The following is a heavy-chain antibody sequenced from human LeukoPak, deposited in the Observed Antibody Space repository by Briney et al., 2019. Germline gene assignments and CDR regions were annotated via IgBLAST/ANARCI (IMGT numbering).Heavy chain of an antibody. CDR2: IKQDGSEK. CDR1: GFTFSSYW. CDR3: ATSRTSDY. J-gene: IGHJ4*02. D-gene: IGHD1-14*01. Sequence: GSLRLSCAASGFTFSSYWMSWVRQAPGKGLEWVAIIKQDGSEKYYVDSVKGRFTISRDNAEKSLYLQMNSLRAADTAVYYCATSRTSDYWGQGTLATVSS. V-gene: IGHV3-7*03.